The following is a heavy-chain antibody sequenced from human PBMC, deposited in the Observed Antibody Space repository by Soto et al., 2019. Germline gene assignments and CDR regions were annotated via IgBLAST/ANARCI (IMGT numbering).Heavy chain of an antibody. CDR2: IYWDDDK. CDR1: GFSLSTSGVG. V-gene: IGHV2-5*02. D-gene: IGHD2-15*01. J-gene: IGHJ6*02. Sequence: QITLKESGPTLVKPTQTLTLTCTFSGFSLSTSGVGVGWIRQPPGKALEWLALIYWDDDKRYSPSLTSRLTLLKLTXXHQVVLTMTNMDPVDTATYYCAHVLVVVANYGMDVWGQGTTVTVSS. CDR3: AHVLVVVANYGMDV.